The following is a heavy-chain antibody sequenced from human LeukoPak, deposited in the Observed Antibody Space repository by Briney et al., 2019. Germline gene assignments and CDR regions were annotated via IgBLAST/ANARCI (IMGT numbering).Heavy chain of an antibody. J-gene: IGHJ6*04. V-gene: IGHV4-38-2*02. CDR1: GYSISSGYY. CDR2: IYHSGST. CDR3: ARDLLYDYGYYKYYYGMDV. Sequence: SETLSLTCAVSGYSISSGYYWGWIRPPPGKGLEWIGSIYHSGSTYYNPSLKSRVTISVDTAKNQFSLKLSSVTAADTAVYYCARDLLYDYGYYKYYYGMDVWGKGTTVTVSS. D-gene: IGHD4-17*01.